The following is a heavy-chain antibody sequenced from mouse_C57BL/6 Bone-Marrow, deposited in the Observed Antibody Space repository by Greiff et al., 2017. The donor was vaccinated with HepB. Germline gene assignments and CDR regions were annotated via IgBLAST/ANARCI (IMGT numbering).Heavy chain of an antibody. Sequence: VQLQQPGAELVMPGASVKLSCKASGYTFTSYWIHWVKQRPGQGLEWIGEIDPSDSYTNYNQKFKGKSTLTVDKSSSTAYMQLSSLTSEDSAVYYCARGPLAYYAMDYWGQGTSVTVSS. CDR1: GYTFTSYW. V-gene: IGHV1-69*01. CDR2: IDPSDSYT. J-gene: IGHJ4*01. CDR3: ARGPLAYYAMDY.